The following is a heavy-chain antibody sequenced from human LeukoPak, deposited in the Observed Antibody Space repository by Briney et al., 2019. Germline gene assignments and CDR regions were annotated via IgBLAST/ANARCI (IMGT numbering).Heavy chain of an antibody. CDR2: INSDGSST. D-gene: IGHD6-19*01. J-gene: IGHJ4*02. Sequence: PGGSLRLSCAASGFTFSSYWMHWVRQAPGKGLVWVSRINSDGSSTSYADSVKGRFTISRDNAKNTLYLQMNSLRAEDTAVYYCAKDKYSSGWYGEFDYWGQGTLVTVSS. CDR3: AKDKYSSGWYGEFDY. V-gene: IGHV3-74*01. CDR1: GFTFSSYW.